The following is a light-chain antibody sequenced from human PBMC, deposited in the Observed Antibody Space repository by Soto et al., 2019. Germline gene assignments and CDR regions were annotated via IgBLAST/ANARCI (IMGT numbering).Light chain of an antibody. J-gene: IGLJ3*02. CDR2: DVS. CDR3: SSYTSSNTRWV. V-gene: IGLV2-14*03. CDR1: SSDVGSYNY. Sequence: QSALTQPASVSGSPGQSITISCTGTSSDVGSYNYVSWYHQHPGKAPKLMIYDVSNRPSGVSYRFSGSKSGNTASLTISGLQAEDEADYYCSSYTSSNTRWVFGGGTKVTVL.